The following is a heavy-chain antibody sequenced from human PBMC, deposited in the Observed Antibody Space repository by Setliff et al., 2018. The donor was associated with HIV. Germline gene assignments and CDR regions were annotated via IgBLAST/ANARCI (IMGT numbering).Heavy chain of an antibody. V-gene: IGHV3-23*03. Sequence: GGSLRLSCAAAGFTFSTYAMNWVRQAPGKGLEWVSVIYTDDSSAKYADSVKGRFTISRDNSKNILYLQMNSLRPEDTATYYCATGTPRTSYYDFWAGYGDAFDIWGLGTVVTVSS. CDR1: GFTFSTYA. CDR2: IYTDDSSA. D-gene: IGHD3-3*01. J-gene: IGHJ3*02. CDR3: ATGTPRTSYYDFWAGYGDAFDI.